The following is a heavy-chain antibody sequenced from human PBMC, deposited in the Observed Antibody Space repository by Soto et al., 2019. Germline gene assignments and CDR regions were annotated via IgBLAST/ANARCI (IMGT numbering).Heavy chain of an antibody. V-gene: IGHV4-31*03. CDR2: ISYSGTT. CDR1: GGSIISGNHY. CDR3: ATRYYYGSGMYYYYMDV. D-gene: IGHD3-10*01. J-gene: IGHJ6*03. Sequence: SETLSLTCTVSGGSIISGNHYWNWIRQHPGKGLEWIGYISYSGTTSYKPSLKSRVTISVDTSKNQFPLKLNSVTAADTAVYYCATRYYYGSGMYYYYMDVWGKGTTVTVSS.